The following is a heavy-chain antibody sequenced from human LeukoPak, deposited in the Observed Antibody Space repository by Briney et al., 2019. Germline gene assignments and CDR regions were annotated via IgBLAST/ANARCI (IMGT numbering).Heavy chain of an antibody. CDR3: ARGGSTRLGFDS. J-gene: IGHJ4*02. CDR1: GGSINSYY. V-gene: IGHV4-59*01. Sequence: SETLSLTCTVSGGSINSYYLNWIRQPPGEGLVWIGYIHYSGSTNYNPSLNSRITILVDTSKNQSSLKLSSVTAADTAMYFCARGGSTRLGFDSWGQGTLVTVSS. CDR2: IHYSGST. D-gene: IGHD3-16*01.